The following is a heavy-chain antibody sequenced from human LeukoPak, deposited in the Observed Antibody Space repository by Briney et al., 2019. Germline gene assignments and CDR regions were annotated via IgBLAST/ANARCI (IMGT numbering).Heavy chain of an antibody. D-gene: IGHD4-23*01. J-gene: IGHJ4*02. CDR1: GFTVSRNY. Sequence: GGSLRLSCAASGFTVSRNYMSWVRQAPGKGLEWVSVIYSGGSTYYADSVKGRFTISRDNSKNTLSLQMNSLRAEDTAVYYCAGGVQDYGSNSEFDYWGQGTLVTVSS. CDR3: AGGVQDYGSNSEFDY. CDR2: IYSGGST. V-gene: IGHV3-66*01.